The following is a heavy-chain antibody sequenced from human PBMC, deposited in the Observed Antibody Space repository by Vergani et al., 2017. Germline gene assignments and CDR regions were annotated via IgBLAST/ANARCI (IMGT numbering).Heavy chain of an antibody. D-gene: IGHD3-22*01. CDR3: ARGSYYYDSSGYSTPVDY. Sequence: VQLLESGGGLVQPGGSLRLSCAASGFTFSSYGMHWVRQAPGKGLEWVAVIWYDGSNKYYADSVKGRFTISRDNSKNTLYLQMNSLRAEDTAVYYCARGSYYYDSSGYSTPVDYWGQGTLVTVSS. CDR1: GFTFSSYG. V-gene: IGHV3-33*01. J-gene: IGHJ4*02. CDR2: IWYDGSNK.